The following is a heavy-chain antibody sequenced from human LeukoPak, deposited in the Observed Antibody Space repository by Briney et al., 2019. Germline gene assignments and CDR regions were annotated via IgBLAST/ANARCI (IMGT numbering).Heavy chain of an antibody. CDR3: ARAPGYSYGTGGYYFDY. V-gene: IGHV4-59*01. J-gene: IGHJ4*02. CDR1: GGSISSYY. Sequence: SETLSLTCTVSGGSISSYYWSWVRQPPGKGLEWVGNIYYSGSTNYNPSLKSRVTISLDTSTKQFSLKLSSVTAADTAVYYCARAPGYSYGTGGYYFDYWGQGTLVTVSS. D-gene: IGHD5-18*01. CDR2: IYYSGST.